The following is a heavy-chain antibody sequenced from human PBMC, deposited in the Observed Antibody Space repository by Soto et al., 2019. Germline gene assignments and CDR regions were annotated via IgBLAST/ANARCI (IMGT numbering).Heavy chain of an antibody. J-gene: IGHJ4*02. D-gene: IGHD2-8*01. CDR3: ARAPMVLSRSYFDS. Sequence: QVHLRESGPGLVKPSETLSLSCTVSGGSISNFYWSWIRQPPGKGLEWIGYISYSGNTNYNPSLKSRVSISVDTSKNQLSLNLTSMTAADTAVYYCARAPMVLSRSYFDSWGQGTPVTVSS. V-gene: IGHV4-59*01. CDR2: ISYSGNT. CDR1: GGSISNFY.